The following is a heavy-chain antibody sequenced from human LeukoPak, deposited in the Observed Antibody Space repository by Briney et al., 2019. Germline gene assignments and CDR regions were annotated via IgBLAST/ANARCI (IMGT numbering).Heavy chain of an antibody. V-gene: IGHV1-18*01. CDR3: ARDFDYGGNTPFFDY. CDR2: ISAYNGNT. D-gene: IGHD4-23*01. Sequence: ASVKVSCKASGYTFTSYGISWVRQAPGQGLEWMGWISAYNGNTNYAQKLQGRVTVTTDTSTSTAYMELRSLRSDDTAVYYCARDFDYGGNTPFFDYWGQGTLVTVSS. J-gene: IGHJ4*02. CDR1: GYTFTSYG.